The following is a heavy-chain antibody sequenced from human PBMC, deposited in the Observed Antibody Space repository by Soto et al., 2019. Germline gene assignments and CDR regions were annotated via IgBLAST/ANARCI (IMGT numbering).Heavy chain of an antibody. J-gene: IGHJ4*02. CDR3: AKGKHPDY. V-gene: IGHV4-34*01. CDR2: IKHSGST. Sequence: SETLSLTCTVSGAALGSGGYYWSWIRQPPGKGLEWIGEIKHSGSTNYNPSLKSRVTISADTSKNQFSLKLSSVTAADTAVYYCAKGKHPDYWGQGTLVTVSS. CDR1: GAALGSGGYY.